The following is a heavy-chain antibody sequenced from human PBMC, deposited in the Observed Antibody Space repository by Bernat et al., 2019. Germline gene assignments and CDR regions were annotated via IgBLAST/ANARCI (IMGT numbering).Heavy chain of an antibody. J-gene: IGHJ4*02. D-gene: IGHD3-10*01. CDR2: ISYDGSDK. V-gene: IGHV3-30*18. CDR1: GFTFSSYG. Sequence: QVQLVESGGGVVQPGRSLRLSCAASGFTFSSYGMHWVRQAPGKGLEWVAVISYDGSDKYYADSVQCRFTISRDHSKNTLYLQLNSLGAEDTAVYYCAKDWTMVRGVTTPPDDYWGQGTLVTVSS. CDR3: AKDWTMVRGVTTPPDDY.